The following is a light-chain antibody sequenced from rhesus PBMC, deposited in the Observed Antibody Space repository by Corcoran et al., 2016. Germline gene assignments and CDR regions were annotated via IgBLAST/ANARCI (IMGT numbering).Light chain of an antibody. CDR2: KTS. J-gene: IGKJ1*01. Sequence: DIQMTQSPSSLSASVGDRVTITCRASENVNNYLNWYQQKPGKAPKLLIYKTSTLQSGVPSRFIGSGSGTNYTLTISRLQPEDVATYYCQHGYGTPWTFGQGTKVEIK. V-gene: IGKV1-74*01. CDR1: ENVNNY. CDR3: QHGYGTPWT.